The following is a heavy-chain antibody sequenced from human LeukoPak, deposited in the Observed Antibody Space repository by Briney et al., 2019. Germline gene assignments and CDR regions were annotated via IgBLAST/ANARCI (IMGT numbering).Heavy chain of an antibody. D-gene: IGHD6-13*01. Sequence: PGGSLRLSCAASGFTFSSYAMSWVRQAPGKGLEWVSAISGSGGSTYYADSVKGRFTISRDNSKNTLYLRMNSLRAEDTAVYYCATAGGSWYWLPFDYWGQGTLVTVSS. V-gene: IGHV3-23*01. CDR2: ISGSGGST. CDR3: ATAGGSWYWLPFDY. CDR1: GFTFSSYA. J-gene: IGHJ4*02.